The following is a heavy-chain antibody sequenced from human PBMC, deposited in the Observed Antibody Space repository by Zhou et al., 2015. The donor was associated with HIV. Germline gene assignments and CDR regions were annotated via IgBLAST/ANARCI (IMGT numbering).Heavy chain of an antibody. D-gene: IGHD6-13*01. CDR1: GFSFSSYG. Sequence: QVQLVESGGGVVQPGRSLRLSCAASGFSFSSYGIHWVRQAPGKGLEWVAFIRYDGSNTYYADSVKGRFTISRDNSKNTLYLQMNSLRPEDTAVYYCAKGAAEDKVDWFDPWGQGTLVTVSS. CDR2: IRYDGSNT. CDR3: AKGAAEDKVDWFDP. J-gene: IGHJ5*02. V-gene: IGHV3-30*02.